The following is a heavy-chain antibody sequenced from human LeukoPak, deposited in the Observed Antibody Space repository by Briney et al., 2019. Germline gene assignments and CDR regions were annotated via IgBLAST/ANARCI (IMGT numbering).Heavy chain of an antibody. J-gene: IGHJ6*02. V-gene: IGHV4-34*01. CDR3: ARFATVSPTRALTDNYYYYYGMDV. CDR1: GGSFSGYC. D-gene: IGHD4-11*01. Sequence: SETLSLTCAVYGGSFSGYCWSWIRQPPGKGLEWIGEINHSGSTNYNPSLKSRVTISVDTSKNQFSLKLNSVTAADTAVYYCARFATVSPTRALTDNYYYYYGMDVWGQGTTVTVSS. CDR2: INHSGST.